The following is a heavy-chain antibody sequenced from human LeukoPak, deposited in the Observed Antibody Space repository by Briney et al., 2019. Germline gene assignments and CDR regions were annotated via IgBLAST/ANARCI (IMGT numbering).Heavy chain of an antibody. CDR2: LHTSGST. Sequence: SETLSLTCTVSGASIRSYHWSWIRQPAGKGLEWIGRLHTSGSTNYNPSLKSRVTMSVDTSKNQFSLKVTSVTAADTAVYYCARVMEDSGAPFDYWGQGTLVTVSS. CDR3: ARVMEDSGAPFDY. J-gene: IGHJ4*02. D-gene: IGHD1-26*01. V-gene: IGHV4-4*07. CDR1: GASIRSYH.